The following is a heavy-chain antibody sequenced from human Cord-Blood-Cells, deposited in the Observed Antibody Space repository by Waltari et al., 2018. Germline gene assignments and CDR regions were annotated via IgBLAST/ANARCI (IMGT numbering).Heavy chain of an antibody. V-gene: IGHV4-31*03. D-gene: IGHD5-12*01. CDR2: IYYSEST. CDR3: ARSGVGYCGYDLWFEP. CDR1: GGSISSGVYY. J-gene: IGHJ5*02. Sequence: QVQLQESGPGLVKPSQTLSLTCTVSGGSISSGVYYWSWLRQHQGKGLEWIAYIYYSESTYYTPALKSRITISVDTSKKQFSLKLGSGAAADTAVCDCARSGVGYCGYDLWFEPWGQGTLVTVSS.